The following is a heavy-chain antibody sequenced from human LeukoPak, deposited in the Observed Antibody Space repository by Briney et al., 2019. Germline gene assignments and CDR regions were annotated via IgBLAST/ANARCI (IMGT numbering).Heavy chain of an antibody. Sequence: SETLSLTCTVSGGPISSGGYYWSWIRQHPGTGLEWIGYIYYSGSTYYNPSLKSRVTISVDTSKNQFSLKLSSVTAADTAVYYCARGDLPTVTTGLLFDYWGQGTLVTVSS. J-gene: IGHJ4*02. D-gene: IGHD4-11*01. V-gene: IGHV4-31*03. CDR1: GGPISSGGYY. CDR2: IYYSGST. CDR3: ARGDLPTVTTGLLFDY.